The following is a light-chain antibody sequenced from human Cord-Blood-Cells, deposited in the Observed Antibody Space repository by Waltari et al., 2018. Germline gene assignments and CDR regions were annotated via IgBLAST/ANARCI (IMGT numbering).Light chain of an antibody. CDR1: SSDVGGYNY. CDR2: EVS. CDR3: SAYAGSNNWV. Sequence: QSALTQPPSASGSPGQSVTISCTGTSSDVGGYNYVSWYQQHPGKAPNPMIYEVSKRPSGDPDRFSGSKSGNTASLTVSGLQAEDEADYYCSAYAGSNNWVFGGGTKLTVL. V-gene: IGLV2-8*01. J-gene: IGLJ3*02.